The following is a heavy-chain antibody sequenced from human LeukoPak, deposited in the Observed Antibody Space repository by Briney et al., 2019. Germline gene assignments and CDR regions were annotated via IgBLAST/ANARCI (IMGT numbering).Heavy chain of an antibody. CDR3: ARDTNNGLDV. V-gene: IGHV3-11*01. J-gene: IGHJ6*02. CDR1: GFTFSDYC. CDR2: ISSSGRLM. Sequence: GGSLRLSCAASGFTFSDYCINWIRQAPGKGLKWVSHISSSGRLMQYADSVKGRFTITRDNAQNFMSLQMNSLKPEDTAVYYCARDTNNGLDVWGRGTTVTVSS. D-gene: IGHD1-14*01.